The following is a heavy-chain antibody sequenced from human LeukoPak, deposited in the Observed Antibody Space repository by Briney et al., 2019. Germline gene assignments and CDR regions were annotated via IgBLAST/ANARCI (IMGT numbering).Heavy chain of an antibody. D-gene: IGHD3-3*01. Sequence: PGGSLRLSCAASGFTFRLYSMNWVRQAPGKGLEWVSVIYAGGSTYYADSVKGRFTISRDNSKNTLYLQMNSLRAEDTAVYYCARDWSHRCFDYWGQGTLVTVSS. CDR2: IYAGGST. J-gene: IGHJ4*02. V-gene: IGHV3-53*01. CDR3: ARDWSHRCFDY. CDR1: GFTFRLYS.